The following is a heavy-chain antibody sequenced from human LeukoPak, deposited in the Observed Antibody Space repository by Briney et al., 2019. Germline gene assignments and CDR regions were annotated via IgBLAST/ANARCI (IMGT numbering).Heavy chain of an antibody. V-gene: IGHV3-23*01. CDR1: GITFSNYA. J-gene: IGHJ4*02. CDR3: AKGRHIVVVAATPYYFDY. D-gene: IGHD2-21*02. Sequence: GGSLRLSCAASGITFSNYAMNWVRQAPGKGLEWVSAISGSGGSTYYADSVKGRFTISRDNSKNTLYLQMNSLRAEDTAVYYCAKGRHIVVVAATPYYFDYWGQGTLVTVSS. CDR2: ISGSGGST.